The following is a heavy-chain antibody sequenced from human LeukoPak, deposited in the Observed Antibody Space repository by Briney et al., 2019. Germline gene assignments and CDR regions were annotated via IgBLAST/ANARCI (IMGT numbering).Heavy chain of an antibody. D-gene: IGHD6-13*01. CDR1: GGSISSYY. Sequence: SETLSLTCTVSGGSISSYYWSWIRQPPGKGLEWIGYIYYSGSTIYSPSHKSRVTISVDTSKNQFSRKLSSVTAADTAVYYCARKYSSSFDPWGQGTLVTVSS. V-gene: IGHV4-59*01. J-gene: IGHJ5*02. CDR2: IYYSGST. CDR3: ARKYSSSFDP.